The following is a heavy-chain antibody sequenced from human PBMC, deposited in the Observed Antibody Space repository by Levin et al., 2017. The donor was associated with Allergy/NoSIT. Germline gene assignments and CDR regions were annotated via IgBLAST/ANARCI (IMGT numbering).Heavy chain of an antibody. D-gene: IGHD3-3*01. Sequence: PGGSLRLSCAASGFTFSSYSMHWVRQVPGKGLEWVAVISYDGNQEFYGSSVKGRFTISRDNSKNTLYLQMNSVRAEDTAVYYCARGNRVTIFGVAISPHKTGMDVWGQGSTVTVSS. CDR3: ARGNRVTIFGVAISPHKTGMDV. V-gene: IGHV3-30-3*01. J-gene: IGHJ6*02. CDR2: ISYDGNQE. CDR1: GFTFSSYS.